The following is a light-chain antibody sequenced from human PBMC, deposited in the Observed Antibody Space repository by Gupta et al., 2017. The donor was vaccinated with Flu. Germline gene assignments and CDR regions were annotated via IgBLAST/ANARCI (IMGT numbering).Light chain of an antibody. J-gene: IGLJ3*02. CDR1: SSDVGGYNY. Sequence: RAITISCTGTSSDVGGYNYVSWYQQYTGKAPKLMIYEVSNRPSGVSNRFSGSKSANTASLTISGLQAEDEANYYCSSFTSSDTWVFGGGTKLTVL. CDR3: SSFTSSDTWV. CDR2: EVS. V-gene: IGLV2-14*01.